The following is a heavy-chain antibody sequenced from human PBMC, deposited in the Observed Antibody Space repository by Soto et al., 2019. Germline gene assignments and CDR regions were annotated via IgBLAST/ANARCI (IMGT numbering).Heavy chain of an antibody. CDR3: VEYTKPEGLGGS. D-gene: IGHD3-16*01. J-gene: IGHJ5*02. Sequence: EVQLLESGGDLVRPGGSLRLSCAASGFTFSAYAMDWVRQAPGKGLDWVASVSRGGPYTFYADSVKGRFTISRDNSMDTLFLEMNALRAEVTGFSFCVEYTKPEGLGGSWGQGVLVTVSS. CDR1: GFTFSAYA. CDR2: VSRGGPYT. V-gene: IGHV3-23*01.